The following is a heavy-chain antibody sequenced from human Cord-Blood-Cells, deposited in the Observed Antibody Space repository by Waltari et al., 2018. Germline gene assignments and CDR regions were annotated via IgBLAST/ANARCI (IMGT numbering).Heavy chain of an antibody. CDR1: GGSISSGGYY. D-gene: IGHD4-4*01. J-gene: IGHJ4*02. CDR3: ARGVPRATVTTRFGVRFDY. Sequence: QVQLQESGPGLVKPSQTLSLTCTVSGGSISSGGYYWSWIRQHPGKGLEWIGYIYYSGSTYYNPSLKSRVTISVDTSKNQFSLKLSSVTAADTAVYYCARGVPRATVTTRFGVRFDYWGQGTLVTVSS. CDR2: IYYSGST. V-gene: IGHV4-31*03.